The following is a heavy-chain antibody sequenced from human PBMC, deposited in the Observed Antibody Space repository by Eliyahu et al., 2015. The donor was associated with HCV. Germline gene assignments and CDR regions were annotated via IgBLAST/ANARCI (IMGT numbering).Heavy chain of an antibody. CDR3: ARGFXLMVQGVSSHYYYYGMDV. D-gene: IGHD3-10*01. V-gene: IGHV1-69*01. J-gene: IGHJ6*02. CDR2: IIPIFGTA. CDR1: GGTFSSYA. Sequence: EVKKPGSSVKVSCKASGGTFSSYAISWVRQAPGQGLEWMGXIIPIFGTANYAQKFQGRVTITADESTSTAYMELSSLRSEDTAVYYCARGFXLMVQGVSSHYYYYGMDVWGQGTTVTVSS.